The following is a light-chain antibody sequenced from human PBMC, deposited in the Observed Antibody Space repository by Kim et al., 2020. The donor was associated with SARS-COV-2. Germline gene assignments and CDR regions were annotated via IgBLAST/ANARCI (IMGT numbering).Light chain of an antibody. J-gene: IGLJ1*01. CDR3: QAWDSSTAV. CDR1: KLGNKY. CDR2: EDT. V-gene: IGLV3-1*01. Sequence: SSELTQPPSVSVFPGQTASISCSGDKLGNKYAYWYQQKPGQSPVVVIYEDTKRPSGIPERFSGSNSGNTATLTISGTQAMDEADYYCQAWDSSTAVFGTGTKVTVL.